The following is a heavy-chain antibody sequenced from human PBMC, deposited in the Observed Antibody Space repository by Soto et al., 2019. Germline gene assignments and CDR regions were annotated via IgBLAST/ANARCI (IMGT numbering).Heavy chain of an antibody. CDR2: ISGSGGST. CDR1: GFTFSSYA. CDR3: AKSPRSERGYSYGYGVYYYYYGMDV. J-gene: IGHJ6*02. V-gene: IGHV3-23*01. Sequence: EVQLLESGGGLVQPGGSLRLSCAASGFTFSSYAMSWVRQAPGKGLEWVSAISGSGGSTYYADSVKGRFTISRDNSKNTLYLQMNSLRAEDMAVYYCAKSPRSERGYSYGYGVYYYYYGMDVWGQGTTVTVSS. D-gene: IGHD5-18*01.